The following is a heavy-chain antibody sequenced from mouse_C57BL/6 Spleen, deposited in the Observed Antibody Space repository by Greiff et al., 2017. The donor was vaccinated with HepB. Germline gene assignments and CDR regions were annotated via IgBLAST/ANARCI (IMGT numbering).Heavy chain of an antibody. Sequence: QVQLQQSGPGLVQPSQSLSITCTASGFSLTSYGVHWVRQSPGKGLEWLGVIWRGGSTDYNAAFISSLSISKDNSKSQVFYIMNSMQADDTAIYYYARRGGTNWDSMDYWGQGTTVTVSS. D-gene: IGHD4-1*01. CDR1: GFSLTSYG. CDR3: ARRGGTNWDSMDY. CDR2: IWRGGST. J-gene: IGHJ4*01. V-gene: IGHV2-2*01.